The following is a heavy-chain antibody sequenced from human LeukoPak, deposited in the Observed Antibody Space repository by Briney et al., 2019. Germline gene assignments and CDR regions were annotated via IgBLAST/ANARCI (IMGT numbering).Heavy chain of an antibody. J-gene: IGHJ6*02. CDR1: RYTFTSYY. CDR2: INPSGGST. Sequence: GASVKVSCKASRYTFTSYYMHWVRQAPGQGLEWMGIINPSGGSTSYAQKFQGRVTMTRDTSTSTVYMELSSLRSEDTAVYYCARDSEHSYYYYGMDVWGQGTTVTVSS. D-gene: IGHD1/OR15-1a*01. V-gene: IGHV1-46*01. CDR3: ARDSEHSYYYYGMDV.